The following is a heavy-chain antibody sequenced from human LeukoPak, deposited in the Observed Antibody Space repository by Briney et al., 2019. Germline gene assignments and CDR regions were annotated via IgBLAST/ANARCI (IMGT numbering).Heavy chain of an antibody. J-gene: IGHJ6*03. CDR3: ARVPRCSSTSCSSYYYYYYMDV. Sequence: SETLSLTCTVSGGSISSSSYYWGWIRQPPGKGLEWIGSIYYSGSTYYNPSLMSRVTISVDTSKNQFSLKLSSVTAADTAVYYCARVPRCSSTSCSSYYYYYYMDVWGKGTTVTVSS. V-gene: IGHV4-39*01. D-gene: IGHD2-2*01. CDR1: GGSISSSSYY. CDR2: IYYSGST.